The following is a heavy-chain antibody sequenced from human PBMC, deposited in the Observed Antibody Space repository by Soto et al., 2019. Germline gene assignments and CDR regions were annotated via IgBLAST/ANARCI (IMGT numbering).Heavy chain of an antibody. V-gene: IGHV4-31*02. CDR1: GGTIDSGAYY. Sequence: QVQLQESGPGLVKPSQTLSLTCTVSGGTIDSGAYYWSWIRQHPGKGLEWIGYIYYSGNTFYNPSRRSRVTISLGTSNNHFSLKMGSVTAADTAVYYCARGPHPPGDSHLHPYFDDWGQGTLVTVSS. J-gene: IGHJ4*02. CDR2: IYYSGNT. CDR3: ARGPHPPGDSHLHPYFDD. D-gene: IGHD2-21*01.